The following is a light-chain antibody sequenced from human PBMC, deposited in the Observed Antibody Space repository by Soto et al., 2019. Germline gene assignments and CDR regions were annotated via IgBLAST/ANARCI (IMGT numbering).Light chain of an antibody. Sequence: AIPMTQSPSSLSASVGDRVTITCRASQGIRNDLGWYQQKPGKAPNLLIYAASSVQSGVPSRFSGSGSGTDFTLTISSLQPEDFATYYCLQHYNYPRTFGQGTKVEIK. CDR1: QGIRND. CDR2: AAS. CDR3: LQHYNYPRT. J-gene: IGKJ1*01. V-gene: IGKV1-6*01.